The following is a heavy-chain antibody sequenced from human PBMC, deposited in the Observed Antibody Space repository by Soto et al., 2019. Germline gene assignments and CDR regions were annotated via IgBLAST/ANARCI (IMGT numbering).Heavy chain of an antibody. J-gene: IGHJ4*02. CDR2: IWYDGSNK. Sequence: GGSLRLSCAASGFTFSSYGMHWVRQAPGKGLEWVAVIWYDGSNKYYADSVKGRFTISRDNSKNTLYLQMNSLRAEDTAVYYCARDKAADYTFDYWGQGTLVTVSS. V-gene: IGHV3-33*01. CDR3: ARDKAADYTFDY. CDR1: GFTFSSYG. D-gene: IGHD3-3*01.